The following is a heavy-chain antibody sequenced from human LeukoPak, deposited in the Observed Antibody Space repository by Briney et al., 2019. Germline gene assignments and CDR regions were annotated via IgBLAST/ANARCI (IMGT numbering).Heavy chain of an antibody. D-gene: IGHD3-10*02. V-gene: IGHV3-48*01. CDR3: AELGITMIGGV. Sequence: GGSLRLSCAASGFTFSDYSMHWVRQAPGKGLEWISYISLSSSAIYYADSVEGRFTISRDNGKNSLFLQMNSLRAEDTAVYYCAELGITMIGGVWGKGTTVTISS. CDR2: ISLSSSAI. CDR1: GFTFSDYS. J-gene: IGHJ6*04.